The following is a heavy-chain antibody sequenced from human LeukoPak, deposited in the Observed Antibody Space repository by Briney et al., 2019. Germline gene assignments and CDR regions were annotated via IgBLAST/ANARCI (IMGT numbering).Heavy chain of an antibody. J-gene: IGHJ4*02. CDR2: MNPNSGNT. D-gene: IGHD2-2*01. Sequence: GASVKVSCKASGYTFTSYDINWVRQATGQGLEWMGWMNPNSGNTDYAPKFQGRVTMTRNTSITTAYMELSSLRSEDTAVYYCARAQRYCAGTSCYAPVAYWGQGTLVTVSP. CDR1: GYTFTSYD. CDR3: ARAQRYCAGTSCYAPVAY. V-gene: IGHV1-8*01.